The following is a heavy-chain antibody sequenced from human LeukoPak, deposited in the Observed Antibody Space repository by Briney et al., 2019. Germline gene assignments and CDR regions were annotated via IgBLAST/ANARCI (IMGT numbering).Heavy chain of an antibody. CDR3: ARHTAMDPFDY. CDR2: INHSGST. V-gene: IGHV4-39*07. D-gene: IGHD5-18*01. CDR1: GGSISSGGYY. Sequence: SETLSLTCTVSGGSISSGGYYWSWIRQPPGKGLEWIGEINHSGSTNYNPSLKSRVTISVDTSKNQFSLKLSSVTAADTAVYYCARHTAMDPFDYWGQGTLVTVSS. J-gene: IGHJ4*02.